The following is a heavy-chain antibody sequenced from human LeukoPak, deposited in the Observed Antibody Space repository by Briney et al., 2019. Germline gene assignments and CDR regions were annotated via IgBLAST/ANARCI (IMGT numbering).Heavy chain of an antibody. CDR3: ARKSGSYVVGAFDI. CDR2: INPNSGGT. Sequence: ASVKVSCKASGYTFTGYYMHWVRQAPGQGLEWMGWINPNSGGTNYAQKFQGWVTTTRDTSISTAYMELSRLRSDDTAVYYCARKSGSYVVGAFDIWGQGTMVTVSS. D-gene: IGHD1-26*01. CDR1: GYTFTGYY. V-gene: IGHV1-2*04. J-gene: IGHJ3*02.